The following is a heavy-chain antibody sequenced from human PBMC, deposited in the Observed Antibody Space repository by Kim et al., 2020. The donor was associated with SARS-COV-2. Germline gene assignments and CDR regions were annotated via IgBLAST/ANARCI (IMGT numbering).Heavy chain of an antibody. CDR2: IYPGDSDT. CDR1: GYSFTSYW. J-gene: IGHJ3*02. V-gene: IGHV5-51*01. D-gene: IGHD2-21*02. Sequence: GESLKISCKGSGYSFTSYWIGWVRQMPGKGLEWMGIIYPGDSDTRYSPSFQGQVTISADKSISTAYLQWSSLKASDTAMYYCARHSMEDLTKVVVTLNDAFDIWGQGTMVTVSS. CDR3: ARHSMEDLTKVVVTLNDAFDI.